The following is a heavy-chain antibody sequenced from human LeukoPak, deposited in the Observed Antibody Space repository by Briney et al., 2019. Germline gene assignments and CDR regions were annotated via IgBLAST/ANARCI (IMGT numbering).Heavy chain of an antibody. D-gene: IGHD3-10*01. V-gene: IGHV4-39*07. CDR1: GGSISSSSYY. J-gene: IGHJ4*02. CDR2: IYYSGST. Sequence: TSETLSLTCTVSGGSISSSSYYWGWIRQPPGKGLEWIGSIYYSGSTYYNPSLKSRVTISVDTSKNQFSLKLSSVTAADTAVYYCAREQSYYYDSGSYGFDYWGQGTLVTVSS. CDR3: AREQSYYYDSGSYGFDY.